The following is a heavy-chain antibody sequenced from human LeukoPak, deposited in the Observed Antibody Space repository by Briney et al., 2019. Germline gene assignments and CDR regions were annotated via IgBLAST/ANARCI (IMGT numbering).Heavy chain of an antibody. J-gene: IGHJ4*02. V-gene: IGHV3-23*01. CDR2: ISGSGGST. CDR1: GFTFSSYG. Sequence: PGGSLRLSCAASGFTFSSYGMHWVRQAPGKGLEWVSAISGSGGSTYYADSVKGRFTISRDNSKNTLYLQMNSLRAEDTAVYYCAKGGGYSSGWNPFDYWGQGTLVTVSS. D-gene: IGHD6-19*01. CDR3: AKGGGYSSGWNPFDY.